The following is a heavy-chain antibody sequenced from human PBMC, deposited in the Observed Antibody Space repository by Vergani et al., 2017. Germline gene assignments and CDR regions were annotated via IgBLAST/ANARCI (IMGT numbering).Heavy chain of an antibody. J-gene: IGHJ6*03. D-gene: IGHD6-13*01. CDR1: GVTFDDYA. CDR2: ISWNSGSI. CDR3: AKRSAAGPRFYYYYYMDV. V-gene: IGHV3-9*01. Sequence: EVQLVESGGGLVQPGRSLRLSCAASGVTFDDYAMHWVRQAPGKGLEWVSGISWNSGSIGYADSVKGRFTISRDNAENSLYLQVNSLRAEDTALYYCAKRSAAGPRFYYYYYMDVWGKGTTVTVSS.